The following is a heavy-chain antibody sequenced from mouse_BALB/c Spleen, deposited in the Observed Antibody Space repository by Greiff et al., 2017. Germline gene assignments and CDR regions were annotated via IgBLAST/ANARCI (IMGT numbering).Heavy chain of an antibody. V-gene: IGHV2-6-4*01. CDR1: GFSLSRYS. CDR3: ARNSDDGYDDALLDY. J-gene: IGHJ2*01. Sequence: VKVVESGPGLVAPSQSLSITCTVSGFSLSRYSVHWVRQPPGKGLEWLGMIWGGGSTDYNSALKSRLSISKDNSKSQVFLKMNSLQTDDTAMYYCARNSDDGYDDALLDYWGQGTTLTVSA. CDR2: IWGGGST. D-gene: IGHD2-2*01.